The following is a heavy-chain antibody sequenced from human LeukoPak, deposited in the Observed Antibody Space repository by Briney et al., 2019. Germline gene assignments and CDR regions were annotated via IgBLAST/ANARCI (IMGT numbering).Heavy chain of an antibody. CDR2: IYPGDSDT. D-gene: IGHD3-10*01. J-gene: IGHJ4*02. CDR1: GYIFTDYW. CDR3: ARRAYYYGSGSYFFDY. V-gene: IGHV5-51*01. Sequence: GESLKISCKGPGYIFTDYWIGWVRQMPGKGLEWIGIIYPGDSDTKYSPSFQGQVTISADKSISTAYLQWSSLKASDTAMYYCARRAYYYGSGSYFFDYWGQGTLVTVSS.